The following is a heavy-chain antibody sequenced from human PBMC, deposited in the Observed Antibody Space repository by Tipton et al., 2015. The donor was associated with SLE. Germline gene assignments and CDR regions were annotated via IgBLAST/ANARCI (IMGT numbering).Heavy chain of an antibody. CDR3: VRQDGGFAY. V-gene: IGHV4-59*01. CDR1: GASIYTYY. Sequence: TLSLTCSVSGASIYTYYWHWIRQPPGKGLEWIGYIYNTGSSDYNPSLKSRVTMSLDTSKNQFSLKLNSVTSADTAVYYCVRQDGGFAYWGQGTLVTVSS. CDR2: IYNTGSS. J-gene: IGHJ4*02. D-gene: IGHD2-15*01.